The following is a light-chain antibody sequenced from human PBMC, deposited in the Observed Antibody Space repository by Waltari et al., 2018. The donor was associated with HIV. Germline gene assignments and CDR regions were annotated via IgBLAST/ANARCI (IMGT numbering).Light chain of an antibody. CDR3: SSYAGRNTYVM. J-gene: IGLJ3*02. Sequence: QSALTQPPSASGSPGQSVTISCTGTSSDVGGYNYVPWYQHYPGKAPKPVIYEVTQRPSGVPNRFSGSKSGNTASLTVSGLQAEDEADYYCSSYAGRNTYVMFGGGTKLTVL. CDR1: SSDVGGYNY. V-gene: IGLV2-8*01. CDR2: EVT.